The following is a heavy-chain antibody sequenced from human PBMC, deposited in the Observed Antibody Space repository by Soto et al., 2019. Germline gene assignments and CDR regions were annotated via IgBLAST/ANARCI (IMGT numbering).Heavy chain of an antibody. CDR1: GVTFCNKD. CDR2: FSATAGTT. Sequence: SGVTFCNKDNSWGRPAPGKGVEWGSLFSATAGTTYYTDSVKGRFTISRDNSRNTVYLQMNSLRADDTAVYYCARDRRYYGITFGGAYDYWGQGTLVTVSS. D-gene: IGHD3-16*01. J-gene: IGHJ4*02. V-gene: IGHV3-23*01. CDR3: ARDRRYYGITFGGAYDY.